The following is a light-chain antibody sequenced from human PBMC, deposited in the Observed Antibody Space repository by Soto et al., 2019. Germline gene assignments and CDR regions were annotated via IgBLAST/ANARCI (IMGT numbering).Light chain of an antibody. J-gene: IGLJ2*01. CDR3: ASWDDNLNGPV. CDR1: SSDVGNYNY. Sequence: QSALTQPASVSGSPGQSITISCTGTSSDVGNYNYVSWYQHHPGKVPKLMIYEVSNRPSGVSNRFFGSKSGNTASLAISGLQSEDEADYYCASWDDNLNGPVFGRGTKLTVL. V-gene: IGLV2-14*01. CDR2: EVS.